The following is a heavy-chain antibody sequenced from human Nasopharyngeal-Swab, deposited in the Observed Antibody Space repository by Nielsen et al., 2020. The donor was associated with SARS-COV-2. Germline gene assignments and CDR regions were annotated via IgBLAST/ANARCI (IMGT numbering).Heavy chain of an antibody. CDR3: ATAGVSVRSYYFDY. CDR1: GFTFSSYG. Sequence: GGSLRLSCAASGFTFSSYGMHWVRQAPGKGLEWVAVISYDGSNKYYADSVRGRFTISRDNSKNTLYLQMNSLRAEDTAVYYCATAGVSVRSYYFDYWGQGTLVTVSS. V-gene: IGHV3-30*03. J-gene: IGHJ4*02. CDR2: ISYDGSNK. D-gene: IGHD3-10*02.